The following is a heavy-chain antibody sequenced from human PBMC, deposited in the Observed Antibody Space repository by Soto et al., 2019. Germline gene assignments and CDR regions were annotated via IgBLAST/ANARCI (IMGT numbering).Heavy chain of an antibody. V-gene: IGHV4-59*08. CDR1: GGSISSYY. J-gene: IGHJ4*02. D-gene: IGHD3-10*01. CDR3: ARSSPGMIRGAGIDY. CDR2: IYYSGST. Sequence: ETLSLTCTVSGGSISSYYWSWIRQPPGKGLEWIGYIYYSGSTNYNPSLKSRVTISVDTSKNQFSLKLSSVTAADTAVYYCARSSPGMIRGAGIDYWGQGTLVTVS.